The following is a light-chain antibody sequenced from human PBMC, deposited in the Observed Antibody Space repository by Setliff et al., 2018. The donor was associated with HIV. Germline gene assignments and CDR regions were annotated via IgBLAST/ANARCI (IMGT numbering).Light chain of an antibody. V-gene: IGLV2-14*01. J-gene: IGLJ1*01. CDR2: GVR. Sequence: QSALTQPASVSGSPGQSITISCTGTSGDVGGYNYVSWYQQHPGKAPKLIIYGVRNRPSGVPDRFSGSKSGSTASLTISGLQAEDEGDYYCSSHRSSSYVFGTGTKVTVL. CDR1: SGDVGGYNY. CDR3: SSHRSSSYV.